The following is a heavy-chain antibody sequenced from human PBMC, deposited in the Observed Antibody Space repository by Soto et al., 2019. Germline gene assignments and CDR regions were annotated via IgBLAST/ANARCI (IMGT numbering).Heavy chain of an antibody. CDR1: GFTFGTNV. CDR3: AKVSSTAVAGTYAFDI. D-gene: IGHD6-19*01. Sequence: EVQLLESGGGLVQPGGSLRLSCAASGFTFGTNVMSWVRQAPGKGLEWVSGVSGVGITTYYADFVKGRFTISRNNSKNTLYRQMSSLRAEDTAVYYCAKVSSTAVAGTYAFDIWGQGTMVIVSS. V-gene: IGHV3-23*01. J-gene: IGHJ3*02. CDR2: VSGVGITT.